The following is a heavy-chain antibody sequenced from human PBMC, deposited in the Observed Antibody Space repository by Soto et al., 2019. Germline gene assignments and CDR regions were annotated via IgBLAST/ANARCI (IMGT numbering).Heavy chain of an antibody. V-gene: IGHV1-2*02. CDR1: GYKCTNHR. J-gene: IGHJ2*01. D-gene: IGHD3-22*01. CDR3: ATNLGFTWLTYFDL. CDR2: IAPNNGNT. Sequence: SVKVSCRASGYKCTNHRIHAVRQAPGQGLEWMGWIAPNNGNTHYVPKFKGRVTMTSETSTSTAKMELAELTSDDTAVYYCATNLGFTWLTYFDLWGPGTMVTVS.